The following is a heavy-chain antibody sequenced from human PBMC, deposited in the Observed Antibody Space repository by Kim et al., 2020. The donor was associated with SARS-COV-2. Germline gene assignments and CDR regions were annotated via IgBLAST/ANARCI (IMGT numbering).Heavy chain of an antibody. J-gene: IGHJ4*02. V-gene: IGHV3-21*01. CDR2: ISSSSSYI. D-gene: IGHD6-13*01. CDR3: ARAGLGSSWYVDY. CDR1: GFTFSSYS. Sequence: GGSLRLSCAASGFTFSSYSMNWVRQAPGKGLEWVSSISSSSSYIYYADSVKGRFTISRDNAKNSLYLQMNSLRAEDTAVYYCARAGLGSSWYVDYWGQGTLVTVSS.